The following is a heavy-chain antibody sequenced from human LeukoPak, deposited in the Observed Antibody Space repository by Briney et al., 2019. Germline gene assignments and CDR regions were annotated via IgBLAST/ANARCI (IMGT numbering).Heavy chain of an antibody. CDR1: GFTFSSFA. J-gene: IGHJ4*02. Sequence: PGGSLRLSCAASGFTFSSFAMSWVRQAPGRGLEWVSSISGSGASTYYADSVKGRFTISRDNSRNTLYLQMSSLRAEDTAVYYCAKSHSVAVAGTYSTYYLDSWGQGTLVTVSS. CDR2: ISGSGAST. D-gene: IGHD6-19*01. CDR3: AKSHSVAVAGTYSTYYLDS. V-gene: IGHV3-23*01.